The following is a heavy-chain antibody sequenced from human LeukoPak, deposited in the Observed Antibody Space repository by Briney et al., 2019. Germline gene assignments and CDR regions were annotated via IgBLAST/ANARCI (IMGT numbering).Heavy chain of an antibody. V-gene: IGHV3-33*01. J-gene: IGHJ4*02. CDR2: IWYDGSNK. D-gene: IGHD6-19*01. Sequence: GGSLRLSWAASGFTLGSYGMHWVRQAPGKGLEWVAVIWYDGSNKYYTDSVKGRFTISRDSSKNTLYLQMNSLRAEDTAVYYCARLGYGGSGWYFDYWGQGTLVTVSS. CDR3: ARLGYGGSGWYFDY. CDR1: GFTLGSYG.